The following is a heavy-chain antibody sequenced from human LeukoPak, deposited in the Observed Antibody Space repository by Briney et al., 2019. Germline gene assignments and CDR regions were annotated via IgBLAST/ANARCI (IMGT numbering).Heavy chain of an antibody. Sequence: PGGSLRLSCAASGFTFSSYWMSWVRQAPGKGLEWVANIKQDGSEKYYVDSVKGRFTISRDNAKNSLYLQMNSLRAEDTAVYYCVQGGSSGYYVLGCAFDIWGQGTMVTVSS. V-gene: IGHV3-7*01. D-gene: IGHD3-22*01. J-gene: IGHJ3*02. CDR1: GFTFSSYW. CDR2: IKQDGSEK. CDR3: VQGGSSGYYVLGCAFDI.